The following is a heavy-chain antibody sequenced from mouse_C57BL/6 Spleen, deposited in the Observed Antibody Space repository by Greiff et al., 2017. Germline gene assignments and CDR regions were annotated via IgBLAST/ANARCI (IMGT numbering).Heavy chain of an antibody. CDR1: GFTFSDYG. CDR2: ISSGSSTI. V-gene: IGHV5-17*01. J-gene: IGHJ1*03. CDR3: ARDEYDWYYEV. Sequence: EVMLVESGGGLVKPGGSLKLSCAASGFTFSDYGMHWVRQAPEKGLEWVAYISSGSSTIYYADTVKGRFTISRDNAKNTLFLQMTSLRSEDTAMYYCARDEYDWYYEVWGTGTTVTVSA. D-gene: IGHD5-2*01.